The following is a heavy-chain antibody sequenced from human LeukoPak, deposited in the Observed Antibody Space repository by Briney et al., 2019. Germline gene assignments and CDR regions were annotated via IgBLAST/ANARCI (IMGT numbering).Heavy chain of an antibody. J-gene: IGHJ6*03. CDR2: IKQDGSEK. CDR1: GFTFSRYW. Sequence: GGSLRLSCAASGFTFSRYWMSWVRQAPGQGLEWVANIKQDGSEKYHVDSVKGRFTISRDNAKNSLYLQMNSLRAEDTAVYYCVRKNNMDVWRKGTTVTVSS. D-gene: IGHD1/OR15-1a*01. V-gene: IGHV3-7*01. CDR3: VRKNNMDV.